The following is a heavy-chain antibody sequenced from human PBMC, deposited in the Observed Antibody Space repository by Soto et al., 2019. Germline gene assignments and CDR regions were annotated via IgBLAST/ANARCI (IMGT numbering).Heavy chain of an antibody. Sequence: EVQLLESGGGLVQPGGSLRLSCAASGFTFSSYAMSWVRQAPGKGLEWVSAIRGSGGSTYYADSVKGRFTISRDNSKNTLYLQMNSLRAEDTAVYYCASEVGPYDYGHKHPKCDYWGQGTLVTVSS. CDR2: IRGSGGST. CDR1: GFTFSSYA. CDR3: ASEVGPYDYGHKHPKCDY. V-gene: IGHV3-23*01. J-gene: IGHJ4*02. D-gene: IGHD4-17*01.